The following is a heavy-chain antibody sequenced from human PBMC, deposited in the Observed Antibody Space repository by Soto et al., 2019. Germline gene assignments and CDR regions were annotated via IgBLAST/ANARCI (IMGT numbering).Heavy chain of an antibody. V-gene: IGHV4-61*01. CDR3: ARGRVVWSSINFDY. CDR2: IYYSGST. J-gene: IGHJ4*02. D-gene: IGHD2-2*01. Sequence: SETLSLTCTVSGGSISSDNYFWSWIRQPPGKGLEWIGYIYYSGSTNYNPSLKSRVTISVDTSKNQFSLKLSSVTAADTAVYYCARGRVVWSSINFDYWGQGTLVTVSS. CDR1: GGSISSDNYF.